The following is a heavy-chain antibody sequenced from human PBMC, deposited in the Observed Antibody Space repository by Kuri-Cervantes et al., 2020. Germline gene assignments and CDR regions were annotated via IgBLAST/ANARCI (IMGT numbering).Heavy chain of an antibody. CDR1: GGSISSGDYY. J-gene: IGHJ4*02. V-gene: IGHV4-61*08. CDR2: IYYNGST. D-gene: IGHD3-10*01. Sequence: SETLSLTCTVSGGSISSGDYYWSWIRQPPGKGLEWIGYIYYNGSTKYNPSLKSRVTISVDTSKNQFSLKLNSVTAADTAVYYCAYGSGTGRNFEYWGQGTLVTVSS. CDR3: AYGSGTGRNFEY.